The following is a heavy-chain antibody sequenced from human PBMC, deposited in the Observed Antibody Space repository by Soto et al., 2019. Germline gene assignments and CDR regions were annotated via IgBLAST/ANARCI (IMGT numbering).Heavy chain of an antibody. V-gene: IGHV2-70*01. CDR3: ARIPGMVAARGPAYYYYYGMDV. Sequence: XGPTLVYQPQTLPLTCTFSGFSLSTSGMCVSWIRQPPGKALEWLALIDWDDDKYYSTSLKTRLTISKDTSKNQVVLTMTNMDPVDTATYYCARIPGMVAARGPAYYYYYGMDVWGQGTTVTVSS. CDR2: IDWDDDK. D-gene: IGHD2-15*01. CDR1: GFSLSTSGMC. J-gene: IGHJ6*02.